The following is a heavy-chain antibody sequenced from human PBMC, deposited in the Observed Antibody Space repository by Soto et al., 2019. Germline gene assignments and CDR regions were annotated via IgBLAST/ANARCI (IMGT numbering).Heavy chain of an antibody. V-gene: IGHV1-69*13. Sequence: SVKVSCKISGGTFSSHGISWVRQAPGQGLEWMGGIIPIFGTANYAQKFQGRVTITADESTTTAYMELSSLRSEDTAVYYCARDEAGCSTTRCSIKNFYYYYNMDVWGQGTTVTVSS. CDR3: ARDEAGCSTTRCSIKNFYYYYNMDV. CDR1: GGTFSSHG. D-gene: IGHD2-2*01. J-gene: IGHJ6*02. CDR2: IIPIFGTA.